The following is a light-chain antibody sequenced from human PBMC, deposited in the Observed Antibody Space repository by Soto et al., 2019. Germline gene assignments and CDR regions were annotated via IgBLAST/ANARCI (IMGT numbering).Light chain of an antibody. CDR3: QQYNTYST. V-gene: IGKV1-8*01. CDR1: QGISSY. J-gene: IGKJ1*01. CDR2: AAS. Sequence: AIRMTQSPSSFSASTGDRVTITFRASQGISSYLAWYQQKPGKAPKLLIYAASTLQSGVPSRFSGSGSGTEFTLTISSLQPDDFATYYCQQYNTYSTFGQGTKVDIK.